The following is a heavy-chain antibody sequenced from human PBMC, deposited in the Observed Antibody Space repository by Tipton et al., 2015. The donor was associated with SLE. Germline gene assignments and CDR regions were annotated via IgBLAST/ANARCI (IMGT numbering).Heavy chain of an antibody. J-gene: IGHJ3*01. CDR1: GGAFSEYY. CDR3: ARDTDRGSSAYAGAFDF. D-gene: IGHD3-22*01. CDR2: FHHKGSS. V-gene: IGHV4-38-2*02. Sequence: LRLSCAVSGGAFSEYYWGWIRQPPGRGLEWIGSFHHKGSSYYSPSLGSRVTISGDTSRNQFSLTLSSVTAADTAVYYCARDTDRGSSAYAGAFDFWGQGTVVTVSS.